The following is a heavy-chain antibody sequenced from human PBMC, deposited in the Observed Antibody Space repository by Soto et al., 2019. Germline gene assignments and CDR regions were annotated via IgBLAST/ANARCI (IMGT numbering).Heavy chain of an antibody. J-gene: IGHJ6*02. CDR3: ARVKSVRGVFPNTAAEYYYNMDV. CDR2: ISAYNGKT. D-gene: IGHD3-10*01. Sequence: QVQLVQSGAEVKKPGASVKVSCNASDYTFSSYGISWVRQAPGQGLEWMAWISAYNGKTNYAQRLQGRVTLTTDTSTSTAYMELRSLRSDDTAVYFCARVKSVRGVFPNTAAEYYYNMDVWGQGTTVTVSS. V-gene: IGHV1-18*01. CDR1: DYTFSSYG.